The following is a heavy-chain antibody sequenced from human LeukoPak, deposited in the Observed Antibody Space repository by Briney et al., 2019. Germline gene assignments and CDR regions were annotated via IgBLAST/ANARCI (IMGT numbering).Heavy chain of an antibody. CDR3: ARDRYYGSGSYIETPSPGH. J-gene: IGHJ4*02. D-gene: IGHD3-10*01. CDR1: GYTFTGYY. Sequence: VASVKVSCKASGYTFTGYYMHWVRQAPGQGLEWMGWINPNSGGTNYAQKFQGRVTMTRDTSISTAYMELRRLRSDDTAVYYCARDRYYGSGSYIETPSPGHWGQGTLVTVSS. CDR2: INPNSGGT. V-gene: IGHV1-2*02.